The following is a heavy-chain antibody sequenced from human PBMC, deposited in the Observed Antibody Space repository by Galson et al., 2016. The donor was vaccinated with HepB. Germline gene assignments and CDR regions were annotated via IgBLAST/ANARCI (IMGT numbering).Heavy chain of an antibody. J-gene: IGHJ6*02. D-gene: IGHD2-2*01. V-gene: IGHV4-39*01. Sequence: SETLSLTCTVSGGSISSSNYFWGWIRQPPGKGLEWIGNFYNSESTSYNPSLQSRVTISVDTSKNRISLKLSSVTAADTAVHHCARLYCSSTSCCGYCGMDVWGQGTTVTVSS. CDR1: GGSISSSNYF. CDR3: ARLYCSSTSCCGYCGMDV. CDR2: FYNSEST.